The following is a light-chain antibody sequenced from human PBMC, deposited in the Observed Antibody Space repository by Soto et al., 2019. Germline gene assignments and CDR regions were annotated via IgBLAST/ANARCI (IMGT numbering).Light chain of an antibody. V-gene: IGLV2-14*01. CDR1: SSDVGAYNY. J-gene: IGLJ1*01. Sequence: ALTQPASVSWSPGQSITISCTVTSSDVGAYNYVSWYQQHPGKAPTLMISEVSNRPSGVSNRFSGSKSGNTASLTISGLQAEDEADYYCSSYSTTSTLVFGSGTKVTVL. CDR2: EVS. CDR3: SSYSTTSTLV.